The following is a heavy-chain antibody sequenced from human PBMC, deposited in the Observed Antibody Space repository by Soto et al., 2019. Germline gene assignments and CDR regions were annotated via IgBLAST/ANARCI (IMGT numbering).Heavy chain of an antibody. CDR3: ARDYSSGWYCFAC. Sequence: QVQLVQSGAEVKKPGASVKVSCKASGYTFTSYAMHWVRQAPGQRLEWMRWINAGNGNTQYSQKFQGRVTITRDTSGSTAYIELSSLRSEAPAVYDCARDYSSGWYCFACCGQGTLVTVSS. CDR1: GYTFTSYA. D-gene: IGHD6-19*01. V-gene: IGHV1-3*01. J-gene: IGHJ4*02. CDR2: INAGNGNT.